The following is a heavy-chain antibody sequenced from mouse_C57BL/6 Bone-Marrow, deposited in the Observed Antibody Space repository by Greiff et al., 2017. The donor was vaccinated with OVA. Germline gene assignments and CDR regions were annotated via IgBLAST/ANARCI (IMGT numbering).Heavy chain of an antibody. D-gene: IGHD1-1*01. CDR1: GYTFTSYW. CDR2: INPSSGGT. CDR3: ALYYYGSRETWFAY. V-gene: IGHV1-53*01. Sequence: QVQLQQPGTELVKPGASVKLSCKASGYTFTSYWMHWVKQRPGQGLEWIGNINPSSGGTNYNEKFKSKATLTVDKSSSTAYMQLSSLTSEDSAVYDSALYYYGSRETWFAYWGQGTLVTVSA. J-gene: IGHJ3*01.